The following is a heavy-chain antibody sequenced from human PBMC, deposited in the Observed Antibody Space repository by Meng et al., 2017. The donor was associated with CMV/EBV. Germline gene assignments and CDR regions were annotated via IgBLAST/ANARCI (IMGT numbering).Heavy chain of an antibody. V-gene: IGHV1-2*02. CDR3: ARDFSHTAMVSRWSGY. J-gene: IGHJ4*02. CDR2: INPTSGGT. D-gene: IGHD5-18*01. CDR1: YPFTGSY. Sequence: YPFTGSYLPWVRQAPGQGLEWMGWINPTSGGTNYAQKFQGRVTMTRDTSISTAYMELSRLRSDDTAVYYCARDFSHTAMVSRWSGYWGQGTLVTVSS.